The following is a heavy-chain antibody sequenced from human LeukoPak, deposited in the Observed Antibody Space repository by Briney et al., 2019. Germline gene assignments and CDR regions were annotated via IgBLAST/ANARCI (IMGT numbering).Heavy chain of an antibody. J-gene: IGHJ3*02. CDR2: INHSGST. Sequence: SETLSLTCAVYGGSFSGYHWSWIRQPPGKGLEWIGEINHSGSTNYNPSLKSRVTISVDTSKNQFSLKLSSVTAADTAVYYCARGACSSTSCYGLDIWGQGTMVTVSS. CDR1: GGSFSGYH. D-gene: IGHD2-2*01. V-gene: IGHV4-34*01. CDR3: ARGACSSTSCYGLDI.